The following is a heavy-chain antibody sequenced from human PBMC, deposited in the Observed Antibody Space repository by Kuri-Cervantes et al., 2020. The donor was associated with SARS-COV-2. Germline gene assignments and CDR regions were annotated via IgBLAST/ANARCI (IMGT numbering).Heavy chain of an antibody. D-gene: IGHD1-14*01. CDR2: ISFYGDKT. J-gene: IGHJ6*02. Sequence: GGSLRLSCKASGFRFGIHAMHWVRQAPGKGLEWLSFISFYGDKTYYADSVRGRFNISRDNSADTVSLQMNSLRPEDTAVYYCARDRETTWYYGMDVWGQGTTVTVSS. CDR1: GFRFGIHA. CDR3: ARDRETTWYYGMDV. V-gene: IGHV3-30-3*01.